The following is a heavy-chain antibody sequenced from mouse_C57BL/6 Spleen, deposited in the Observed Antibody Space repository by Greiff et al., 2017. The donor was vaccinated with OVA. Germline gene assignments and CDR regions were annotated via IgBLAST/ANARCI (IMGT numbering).Heavy chain of an antibody. Sequence: DVMLVESGGDLVKPGGSLKLSCAASGFTFSSYGMSWVRQTPDKRLEWVATISSGGSYTYYPDSVKGRFTISRDNAKNTLYLQMSSLKSEDTAMYYCARPLYSNYVGYYAMDYWGQGTSVTVSS. V-gene: IGHV5-6*02. J-gene: IGHJ4*01. CDR3: ARPLYSNYVGYYAMDY. CDR1: GFTFSSYG. CDR2: ISSGGSYT. D-gene: IGHD2-5*01.